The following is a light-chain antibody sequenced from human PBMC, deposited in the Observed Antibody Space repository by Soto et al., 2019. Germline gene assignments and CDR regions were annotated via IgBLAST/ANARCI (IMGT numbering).Light chain of an antibody. V-gene: IGKV3-20*01. Sequence: EIVLTQSPGALSLSPGERATLSCRASQSVSSSYLAWYQQKPGQAPRLLIDGASSSATGIPDRFSGSGSGKDFTLTISRLEPEDFAVYYCEQYGSSPRITFGEGTRLEIK. CDR1: QSVSSSY. J-gene: IGKJ5*01. CDR2: GAS. CDR3: EQYGSSPRIT.